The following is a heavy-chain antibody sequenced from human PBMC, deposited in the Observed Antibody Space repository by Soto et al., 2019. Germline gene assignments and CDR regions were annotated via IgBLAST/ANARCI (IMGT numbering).Heavy chain of an antibody. Sequence: SETLSLTCTVSGGSISSYYWSWIRQPPGKGLEWIGYIYYSGSTNYNPSLESRVTISVDTSKNQFSLKLSSVTAADTAVYYCARGALYCSGGSCQPIANWFDPWGQGTLVTVSS. CDR2: IYYSGST. CDR1: GGSISSYY. D-gene: IGHD2-15*01. CDR3: ARGALYCSGGSCQPIANWFDP. J-gene: IGHJ5*02. V-gene: IGHV4-59*08.